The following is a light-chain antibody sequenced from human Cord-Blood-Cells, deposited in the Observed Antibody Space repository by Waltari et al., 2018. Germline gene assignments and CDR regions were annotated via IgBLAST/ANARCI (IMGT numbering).Light chain of an antibody. CDR2: EGS. J-gene: IGLJ2*01. Sequence: QSALTQPPSVSGSPGQSITISCTGTSRDVGSYNLVSWYQQTPGKAPKLMIYEGSKRPSGVTNRFSGSKSGNPASLTISGLQAEVAADYYSCSYAGSVVFGGGTKLTVL. CDR1: SRDVGSYNL. CDR3: CSYAGSVV. V-gene: IGLV2-23*01.